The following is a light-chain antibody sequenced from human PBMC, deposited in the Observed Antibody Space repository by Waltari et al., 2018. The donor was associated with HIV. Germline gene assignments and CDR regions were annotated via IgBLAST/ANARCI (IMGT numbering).Light chain of an antibody. J-gene: IGKJ2*01. CDR1: QSVLYSSNNKNY. CDR2: WTS. CDR3: QQYYSTPYT. V-gene: IGKV4-1*01. Sequence: DIVMTQSPDSLAVSLVERATINCNSSQSVLYSSNNKNYLAWYQQKPGQPPKLLIYWTSTRASGVPDRFSGSGSATEFTLTISSLQAEDVAVYYCQQYYSTPYTFGQGTKLQIK.